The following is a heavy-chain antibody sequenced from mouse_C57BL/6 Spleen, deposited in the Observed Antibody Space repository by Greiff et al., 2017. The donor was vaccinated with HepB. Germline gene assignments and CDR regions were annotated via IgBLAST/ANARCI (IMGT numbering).Heavy chain of an antibody. CDR3: ARWYYGSLYYAMDY. J-gene: IGHJ4*01. V-gene: IGHV1-22*01. CDR1: GYTFTDYN. Sequence: VQLQQSGPELVKPGASVKMSCKASGYTFTDYNMHWVKQSHGKSLEWIGYINPNNGGTSYNQKFKGKATLTVNKSSSTAYMELRSLTSEDSAVYYCARWYYGSLYYAMDYWGQGTSVTVSS. D-gene: IGHD1-1*01. CDR2: INPNNGGT.